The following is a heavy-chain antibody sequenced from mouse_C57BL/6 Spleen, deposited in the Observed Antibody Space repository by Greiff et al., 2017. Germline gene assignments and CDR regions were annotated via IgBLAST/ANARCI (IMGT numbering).Heavy chain of an antibody. Sequence: EVQLQQSGPELVKPGASVTISCKASGYSFTGYCMNWVKQSPEKSLEWIGEINPSTGGTTYNQKFKAKATLTVDKSSSTAYMQLKSLTSEDSAVYYWARYGSSYPDYWGQGTTLTVSS. CDR2: INPSTGGT. CDR3: ARYGSSYPDY. J-gene: IGHJ2*01. V-gene: IGHV1-42*01. D-gene: IGHD1-1*01. CDR1: GYSFTGYC.